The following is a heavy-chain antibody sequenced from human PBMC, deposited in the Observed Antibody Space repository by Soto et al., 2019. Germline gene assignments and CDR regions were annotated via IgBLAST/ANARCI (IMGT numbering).Heavy chain of an antibody. V-gene: IGHV4-30-4*01. CDR2: IYKSATT. J-gene: IGHJ5*01. CDR3: ARGRYCLTGRCFPNWFDS. CDR1: GDSISNLDYF. D-gene: IGHD7-27*01. Sequence: QVQLLESGPGLVKPSQTLSLTCSVSGDSISNLDYFCAWIRQPPGQALEYIGYIYKSATTYYNPSFESRVAISVDTSKSQFSLNVTSVTAADTAVYFCARGRYCLTGRCFPNWFDSWGQGALVTVSS.